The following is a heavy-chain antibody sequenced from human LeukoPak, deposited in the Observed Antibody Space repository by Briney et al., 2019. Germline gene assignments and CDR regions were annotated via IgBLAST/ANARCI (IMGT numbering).Heavy chain of an antibody. CDR1: GSSITNTESH. Sequence: SETLSLTCTVSGSSITNTESHWAWIRQPPGKGLEWIGSIYYTGNTFYNPSLKSRGTLSIDTSKNQFSLKLTSVTAADTAVYYCASPSLMSGEPSYFDFWGQGTLVSVSA. V-gene: IGHV4-39*07. CDR2: IYYTGNT. D-gene: IGHD4-17*01. J-gene: IGHJ4*02. CDR3: ASPSLMSGEPSYFDF.